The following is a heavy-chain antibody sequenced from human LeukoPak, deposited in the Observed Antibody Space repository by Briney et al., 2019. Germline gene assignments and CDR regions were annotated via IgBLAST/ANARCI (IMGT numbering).Heavy chain of an antibody. D-gene: IGHD6-13*01. Sequence: SETLSLTCTVSGGSISSYYWSWIRQPPGKGLEWIGYIYYSGSTNYNPSLKSRVTISVDTSKNQFSLKLGSVTAADTAVYYCARSLNTAAGRTAEYFQHWGQGTLVTVSS. CDR3: ARSLNTAAGRTAEYFQH. V-gene: IGHV4-59*12. CDR1: GGSISSYY. CDR2: IYYSGST. J-gene: IGHJ1*01.